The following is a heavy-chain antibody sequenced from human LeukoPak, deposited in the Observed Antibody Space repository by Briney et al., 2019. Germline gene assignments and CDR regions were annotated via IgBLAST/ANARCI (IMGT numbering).Heavy chain of an antibody. D-gene: IGHD7-27*01. CDR1: GGTFSSYA. CDR2: IIPIFGTA. CDR3: ARRGVPNWGQPGFDP. Sequence: ASAKVSCEASGGTFSSYAISWVRQAPGQGLEWMGGIIPIFGTANYAQKFQGRVTITADESTSTAYMELSSLRSEDTAVYYCARRGVPNWGQPGFDPWGQGTLVTVSS. V-gene: IGHV1-69*13. J-gene: IGHJ5*02.